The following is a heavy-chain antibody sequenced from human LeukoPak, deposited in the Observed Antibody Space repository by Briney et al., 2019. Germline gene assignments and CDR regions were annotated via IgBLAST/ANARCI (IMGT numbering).Heavy chain of an antibody. D-gene: IGHD1-20*01. J-gene: IGHJ4*02. CDR2: INPNSGGT. V-gene: IGHV1-2*02. Sequence: ASVKVSCKASGYTFTGYYMHWVRQAPGQGLEWMGWINPNSGGTNYAQKFQGRVTMTRDTSISTAYMELSRLRSDDTAVYYCARALYNWNDADDYWGQGTLVTVSS. CDR1: GYTFTGYY. CDR3: ARALYNWNDADDY.